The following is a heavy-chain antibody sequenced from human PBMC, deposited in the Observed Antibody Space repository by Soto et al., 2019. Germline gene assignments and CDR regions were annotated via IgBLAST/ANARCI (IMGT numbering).Heavy chain of an antibody. CDR3: GCRVEDISYDYYGMDV. J-gene: IGHJ6*02. CDR1: GGSVKSNNW. Sequence: QVQLQESGPGLVKPSGTLSLTCAVSGGSVKSNNWWFWVRQSPGKGLECIGEIHHRESTNFNPSLKSRVTISVDRSKNEVSLKVNSVTAADTAVYYCGCRVEDISYDYYGMDVWGQGTTVTVSS. CDR2: IHHREST. V-gene: IGHV4-4*02. D-gene: IGHD2-15*01.